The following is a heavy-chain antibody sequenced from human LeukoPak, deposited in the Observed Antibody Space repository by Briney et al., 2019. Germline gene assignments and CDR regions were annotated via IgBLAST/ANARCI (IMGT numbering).Heavy chain of an antibody. CDR3: ATTGVAAAKYYFDY. V-gene: IGHV1-18*01. Sequence: GASVKVSCKASGYTFTSYGISWVRQAPGQGLEWMGWISAYNGNTNYAQKLQGRVTMTTDTSTSTAYMELSSLRSEDTAVYYCATTGVAAAKYYFDYWGQGTLVTVSS. CDR2: ISAYNGNT. J-gene: IGHJ4*02. CDR1: GYTFTSYG. D-gene: IGHD6-13*01.